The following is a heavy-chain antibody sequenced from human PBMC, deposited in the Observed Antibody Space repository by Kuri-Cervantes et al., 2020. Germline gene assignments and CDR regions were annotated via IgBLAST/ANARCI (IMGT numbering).Heavy chain of an antibody. V-gene: IGHV2-5*02. J-gene: IGHJ6*03. Sequence: SGPTLVKPTQTLTLTCTFSGFPLSTSGVGVGWIRQPPGKALEWLALIYWDDDKRYSPSLKSRLIITKDTSKSQVVLTMTNMDPVDTATYYCAHRGSSWPYYYYYYMDVWGKGTTVTVSS. CDR3: AHRGSSWPYYYYYYMDV. CDR1: GFPLSTSGVG. CDR2: IYWDDDK. D-gene: IGHD6-13*01.